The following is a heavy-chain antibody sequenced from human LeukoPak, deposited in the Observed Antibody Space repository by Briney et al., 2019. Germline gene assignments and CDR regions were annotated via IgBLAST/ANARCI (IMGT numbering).Heavy chain of an antibody. J-gene: IGHJ1*01. CDR3: ASNYYDNSALSH. V-gene: IGHV5-51*01. CDR2: IYPGDSDT. CDR1: GYRFTNYW. D-gene: IGHD3-22*01. Sequence: GESLKISCKGSGYRFTNYWIGWVRQMPGKGLEWMGIIYPGDSDTRYSPSFQGQVTISADKSISTTYLQWSSLKASDTAMYYCASNYYDNSALSHWGQGTLVTVSS.